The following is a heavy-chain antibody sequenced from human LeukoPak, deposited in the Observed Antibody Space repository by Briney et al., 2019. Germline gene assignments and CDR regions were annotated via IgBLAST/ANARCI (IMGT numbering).Heavy chain of an antibody. CDR1: GFTVSSNY. CDR3: ARGYTYGPYYFDC. D-gene: IGHD5-18*01. Sequence: GGSLRLSCAASGFTVSSNYMSWVRQAPGKGLEWVSVIYSGGSTYYADSVKGRFTISRDNSKNTLYLQMNSLRAEDTAVYYCARGYTYGPYYFDCWGQGTLVTVSP. V-gene: IGHV3-53*01. CDR2: IYSGGST. J-gene: IGHJ4*02.